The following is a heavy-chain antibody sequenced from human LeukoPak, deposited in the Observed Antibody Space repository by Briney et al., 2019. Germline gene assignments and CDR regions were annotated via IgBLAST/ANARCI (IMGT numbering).Heavy chain of an antibody. Sequence: PSETLSLTCTASGGSISSYYWSWIRQPPGKGLEWIGYIYYSGSTNYNPSLKSRVTISVDTSNNQFSLKLSSVPAPDTAVYYCAGLTYYYDSSGYSPFYFGYWGQGTLVTVS. CDR1: GGSISSYY. D-gene: IGHD3-22*01. J-gene: IGHJ4*02. V-gene: IGHV4-59*01. CDR2: IYYSGST. CDR3: AGLTYYYDSSGYSPFYFGY.